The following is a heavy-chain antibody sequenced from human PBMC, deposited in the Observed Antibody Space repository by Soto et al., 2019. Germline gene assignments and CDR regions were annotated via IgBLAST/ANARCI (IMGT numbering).Heavy chain of an antibody. D-gene: IGHD3-3*02. CDR2: IMPIFRTP. CDR3: ARDKDRQQLGGNYYYILDV. V-gene: IGHV1-69*12. J-gene: IGHJ6*02. CDR1: GGTFSNSA. Sequence: QVQLEQSGAEVKKPGSSVKVSCKASGGTFSNSAINWVRQAPGQGLEWMGGIMPIFRTPDYAQKFQGRVTVTADESTSTAYMELSGLRSADTAVYYCARDKDRQQLGGNYYYILDVWGQGTTVTVSS.